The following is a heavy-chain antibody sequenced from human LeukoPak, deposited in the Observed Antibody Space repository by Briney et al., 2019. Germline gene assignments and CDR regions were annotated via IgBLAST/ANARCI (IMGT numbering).Heavy chain of an antibody. CDR2: IIPIFGTA. J-gene: IGHJ4*02. D-gene: IGHD3-22*01. V-gene: IGHV1-69*13. CDR1: GGTFSSYA. CDR3: ASVGTYYYDSSGYYYEAFDY. Sequence: SVKVSCKASGGTFSSYAISWVRQAPGQGLEWMGGIIPIFGTANNAQKFQGRVTITADESTSTAYMELSSLRSEDTAVYYCASVGTYYYDSSGYYYEAFDYWGQGTLVTVSS.